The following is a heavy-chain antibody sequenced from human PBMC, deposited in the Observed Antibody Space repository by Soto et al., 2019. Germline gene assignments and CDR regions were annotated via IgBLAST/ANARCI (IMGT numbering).Heavy chain of an antibody. Sequence: GGSLRLSCAASGFTFSNAWMSWVRQAPGKGLEWVGRIKSKTDGGTTDYAAPVKGRFTISRDDSKNTLYLQMNSLKTEDTAVYYCTTRIPIVATITSGDYWGQGTLVTVSS. D-gene: IGHD5-12*01. CDR1: GFTFSNAW. J-gene: IGHJ4*02. CDR2: IKSKTDGGTT. CDR3: TTRIPIVATITSGDY. V-gene: IGHV3-15*01.